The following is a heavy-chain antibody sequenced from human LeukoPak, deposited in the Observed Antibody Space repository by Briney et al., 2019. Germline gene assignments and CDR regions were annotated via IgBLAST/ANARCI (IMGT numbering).Heavy chain of an antibody. D-gene: IGHD6-19*01. J-gene: IGHJ6*02. CDR1: GFTFSSYG. CDR3: AKAGYSSGWYWGYYYYGMDV. Sequence: QPGRSLRLSCAASGFTFSSYGVHWVRQAPGKGLEWVAVISYDGSNKYYADSVKGRFTISRDNSKNTLYLQMNSLRAEDTAVYYCAKAGYSSGWYWGYYYYGMDVWGQGTTVTVSS. V-gene: IGHV3-30*18. CDR2: ISYDGSNK.